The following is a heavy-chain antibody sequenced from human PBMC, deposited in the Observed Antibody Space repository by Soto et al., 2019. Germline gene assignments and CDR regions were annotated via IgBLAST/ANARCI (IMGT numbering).Heavy chain of an antibody. D-gene: IGHD2-15*01. CDR1: GDSISSYY. Sequence: QVQLQESGPGLVKPSETLSLTCAVSGDSISSYYCMWIRQPPGRGLESIGYLYYGRSANYNPSLKSRATLSVDTSTNQCSLTLSSMTAADTAVYYCALRSMAVVLEYWGQGTLVTVSS. CDR3: ALRSMAVVLEY. J-gene: IGHJ4*02. V-gene: IGHV4-59*01. CDR2: LYYGRSA.